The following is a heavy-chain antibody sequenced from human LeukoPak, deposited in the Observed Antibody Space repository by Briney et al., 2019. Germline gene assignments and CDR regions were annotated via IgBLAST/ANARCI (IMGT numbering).Heavy chain of an antibody. CDR1: AGSINSSDYY. CDR2: IYYSGST. V-gene: IGHV4-39*07. D-gene: IGHD3-10*01. J-gene: IGHJ3*02. Sequence: SETLSLTCTVSAGSINSSDYYWGWIRQPPGKGLEWIGSIYYSGSTYYNPSLNSRVTISVDTSTNQFSLKLSSVTAADTAVYYCARDRRKWFGEGAFDIWGQGTMVTVSS. CDR3: ARDRRKWFGEGAFDI.